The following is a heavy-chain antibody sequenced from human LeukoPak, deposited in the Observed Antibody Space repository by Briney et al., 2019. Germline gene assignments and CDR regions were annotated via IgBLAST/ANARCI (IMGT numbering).Heavy chain of an antibody. J-gene: IGHJ6*02. CDR3: ARSGMDV. Sequence: GGSLRLSCAASGFTFSSYAMHWVRQAPGKGLEYVSAISSNGGSTYYANSVKGRFTISRDNSKNTLYLQMGSLRAGDMAVYYCARSGMDVWGQGTTVTVSS. CDR2: ISSNGGST. V-gene: IGHV3-64*01. CDR1: GFTFSSYA.